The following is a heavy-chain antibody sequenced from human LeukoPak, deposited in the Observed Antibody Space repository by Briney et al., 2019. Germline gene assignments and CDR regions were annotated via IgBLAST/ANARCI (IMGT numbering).Heavy chain of an antibody. V-gene: IGHV5-10-1*01. D-gene: IGHD2-2*01. CDR1: GYSFTSYW. J-gene: IGHJ6*04. CDR2: IDPSDSYT. CDR3: EIVAGEYQLPRYYYYGMDV. Sequence: GESLKVSCKGSGYSFTSYWISWVRQMPGKGLEWMGRIDPSDSYTNYSPSFQGHVTISADKSISTAYLQWSSLKASDTAMYHCEIVAGEYQLPRYYYYGMDVWGKGTTVTVSS.